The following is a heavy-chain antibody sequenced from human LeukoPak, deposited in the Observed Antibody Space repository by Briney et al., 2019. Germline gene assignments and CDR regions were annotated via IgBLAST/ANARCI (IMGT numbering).Heavy chain of an antibody. CDR1: GFTFSSYG. D-gene: IGHD2-2*03. CDR2: IWYDGSNK. J-gene: IGHJ3*02. CDR3: ARGMDVRAFDI. Sequence: PGGSPRLSCAASGFTFSSYGMHWVRQAPGKGLEWVAVIWYDGSNKYYADSVKGRFTISRDNSKNTLYLQMNSLRAEDTAVYYCARGMDVRAFDIWGQGTMVTVSS. V-gene: IGHV3-33*01.